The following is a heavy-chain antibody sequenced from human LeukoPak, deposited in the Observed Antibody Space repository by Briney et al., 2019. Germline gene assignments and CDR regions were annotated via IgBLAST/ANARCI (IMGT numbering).Heavy chain of an antibody. Sequence: ASVKVFCKASGFTFTSYGFTWVRQAPGQGLEWMGWISAYNGNTNYAQTLRGRITMTTDTSTSTVYMELRSLGSDDTAMYYCARGGLYGSGSPDYWGQGTLVTVPS. CDR2: ISAYNGNT. V-gene: IGHV1-18*01. CDR3: ARGGLYGSGSPDY. D-gene: IGHD3-10*01. CDR1: GFTFTSYG. J-gene: IGHJ4*02.